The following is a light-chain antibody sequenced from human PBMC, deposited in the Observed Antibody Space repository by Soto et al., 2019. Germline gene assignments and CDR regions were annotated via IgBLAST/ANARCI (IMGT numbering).Light chain of an antibody. CDR3: QQYDSSPLT. CDR1: QSISSSF. J-gene: IGKJ4*01. V-gene: IGKV3-20*01. Sequence: EIVLTQSPGTLSLSPGERATLSCRASQSISSSFLAWYQQKAGQAPRLLIYGASSRATGIPDRFSGSGSGTVFTLTISRLEPEDFAVYYCQQYDSSPLTFGGGTKVEIK. CDR2: GAS.